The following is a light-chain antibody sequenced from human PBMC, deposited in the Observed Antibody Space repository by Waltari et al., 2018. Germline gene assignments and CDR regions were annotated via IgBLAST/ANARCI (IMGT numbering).Light chain of an antibody. V-gene: IGKV1-5*03. J-gene: IGKJ1*01. CDR1: ESISNW. CDR3: QQYDSFWT. Sequence: DIQMTQSHSTLSASVGDRVTITCRASESISNWLAWYQQKPGKAPKVLIHKASSLESGVPSRFSGSGSATEFTLTISNLQPDDFATYYCQQYDSFWTFGQGTKVEIK. CDR2: KAS.